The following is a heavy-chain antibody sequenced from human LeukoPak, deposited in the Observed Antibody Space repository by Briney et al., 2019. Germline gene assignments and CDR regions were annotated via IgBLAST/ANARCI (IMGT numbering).Heavy chain of an antibody. J-gene: IGHJ4*02. CDR3: ARGKIYGDKSGTYYFDY. Sequence: GGSLRLSCAASGFTFTSYSMNWVRQGPGKGLEWVSSISSTSNYIYHADSVKGRFIISRDNAKNSLYLQMNSLRAEDTAVYYCARGKIYGDKSGTYYFDYWGQGTLVTVSS. CDR1: GFTFTSYS. V-gene: IGHV3-21*01. CDR2: ISSTSNYI. D-gene: IGHD4/OR15-4a*01.